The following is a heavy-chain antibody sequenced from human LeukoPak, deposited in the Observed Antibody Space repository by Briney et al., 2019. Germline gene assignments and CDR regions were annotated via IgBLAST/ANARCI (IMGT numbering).Heavy chain of an antibody. CDR2: TNPSGGAT. D-gene: IGHD1-26*01. Sequence: ASVKVSCKASGYTFTSYYMHWVRQAPGQGLEWMGITNPSGGATTYAQKSQGRVTMTRDTSASTAYMELSSLRSEDTAVYYCASELEGATYYWGQGTLVTVSS. CDR3: ASELEGATYY. J-gene: IGHJ4*02. V-gene: IGHV1-46*01. CDR1: GYTFTSYY.